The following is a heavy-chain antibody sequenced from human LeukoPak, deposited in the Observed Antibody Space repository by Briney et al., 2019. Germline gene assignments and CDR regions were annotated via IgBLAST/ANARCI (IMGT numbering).Heavy chain of an antibody. Sequence: PGGSLRLSCAASGFTFSSYAMHWVRQAPGKGLEWVAVISYDGSNKYYADSVKGRFTISRDNSKNTLYLQMNSLRAEDTAVYYCAREAGYSRGYFDYWGQGTLVTVPS. CDR2: ISYDGSNK. CDR3: AREAGYSRGYFDY. J-gene: IGHJ4*02. D-gene: IGHD5-18*01. CDR1: GFTFSSYA. V-gene: IGHV3-30-3*01.